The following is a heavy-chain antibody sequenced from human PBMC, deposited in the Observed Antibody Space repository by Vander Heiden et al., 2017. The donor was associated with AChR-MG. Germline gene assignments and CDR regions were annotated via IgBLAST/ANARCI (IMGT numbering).Heavy chain of an antibody. CDR3: ARDGGKLERGASY. V-gene: IGHV1-2*02. CDR2: INPNSGGT. D-gene: IGHD1-1*01. Sequence: QVHLVQSGAEVKKPGASVKVSCKASGYTFTGYYMHWVRQAPGQGLEWMGWINPNSGGTNYPQKFQGRVTMTRDTSISTAYMELSRLRSDDTAVYYCARDGGKLERGASYWGQGTLVTVSS. CDR1: GYTFTGYY. J-gene: IGHJ4*02.